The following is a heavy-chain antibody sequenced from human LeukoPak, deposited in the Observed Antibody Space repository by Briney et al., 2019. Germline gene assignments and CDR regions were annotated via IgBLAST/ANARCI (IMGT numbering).Heavy chain of an antibody. Sequence: GGSLRLSCAASGFTFSDYYMSWIRQAPGKGLEWVSYISSSGSTKYYADSVKGRFTISRDNAKNSYLQMNSLRAEDTAVYYCARDGHAYGRGSPHYWGQGTLVTVSS. V-gene: IGHV3-11*01. J-gene: IGHJ4*02. D-gene: IGHD3-10*01. CDR1: GFTFSDYY. CDR3: ARDGHAYGRGSPHY. CDR2: ISSSGSTK.